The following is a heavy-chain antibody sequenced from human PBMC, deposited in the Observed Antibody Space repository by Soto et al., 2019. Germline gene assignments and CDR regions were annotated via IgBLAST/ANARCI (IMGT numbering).Heavy chain of an antibody. CDR2: ISTYNGNT. V-gene: IGHV1-18*01. J-gene: IGHJ4*02. CDR1: GDTFRFYT. D-gene: IGHD3-10*01. Sequence: VKVSCKASGDTFRFYTISLVRQAPGKGLEGMGWISTYNGNTKYAQKLQGRVTMTTDTSTSTAYMELRSLRSDDTAVFYCAREMVRGVGSDYWGQGTLVTVSS. CDR3: AREMVRGVGSDY.